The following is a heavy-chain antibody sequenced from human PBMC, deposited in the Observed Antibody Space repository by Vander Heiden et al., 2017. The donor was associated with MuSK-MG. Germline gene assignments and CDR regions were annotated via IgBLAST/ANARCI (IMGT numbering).Heavy chain of an antibody. CDR3: ARDVRRYFDNNWFDP. CDR1: GYTFTSYA. D-gene: IGHD3-9*01. CDR2: INAGNGNT. V-gene: IGHV1-3*01. J-gene: IGHJ5*02. Sequence: QVQLVQSGAEVKKPGASVKVSCKASGYTFTSYAMHWVRQAPGQRLEWMGWINAGNGNTKYSQKFQGRVTITRDTSASTAYMELSSLRSEDTAVYYCARDVRRYFDNNWFDPWGQGTLVTVSS.